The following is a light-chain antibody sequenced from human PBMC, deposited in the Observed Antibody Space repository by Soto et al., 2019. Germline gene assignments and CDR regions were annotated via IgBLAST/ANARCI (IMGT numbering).Light chain of an antibody. J-gene: IGKJ4*01. CDR3: QQFNKWPLT. V-gene: IGKV3-15*01. CDR2: DAS. Sequence: EIVMTQSPANLSVSSGDRATLSCRASQTIYNNVAWYQQRPGQAPRLLIYDASTRATSVPARFSGSGYGIDFTLSISGLQSADCAVYYCQQFNKWPLTFGGGTKVEIK. CDR1: QTIYNN.